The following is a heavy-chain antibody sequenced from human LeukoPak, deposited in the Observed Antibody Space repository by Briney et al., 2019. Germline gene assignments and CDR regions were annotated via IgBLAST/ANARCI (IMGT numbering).Heavy chain of an antibody. D-gene: IGHD3-10*01. Sequence: GESLKICCKGSGYSFTSYWIGWVRQMPGKGLEWMGIIYPGDSDTRYSPSFQGQVTISADKSISTAYLQWSSLKASDTAMYYCARHKGRAVGYYGSGSEFDYWGQGTLVTVSS. J-gene: IGHJ4*02. CDR2: IYPGDSDT. V-gene: IGHV5-51*01. CDR3: ARHKGRAVGYYGSGSEFDY. CDR1: GYSFTSYW.